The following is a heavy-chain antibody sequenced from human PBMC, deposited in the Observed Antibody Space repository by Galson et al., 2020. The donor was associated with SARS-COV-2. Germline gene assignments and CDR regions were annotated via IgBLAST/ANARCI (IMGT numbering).Heavy chain of an antibody. V-gene: IGHV3-74*01. CDR1: GFTFSSYW. CDR2: INSDGSTT. Sequence: TGGSLRLSCAASGFTFSSYWMYWVRQAPGKGLVWVSRINSDGSTTSYADSVKGRFTISRDNAKNTLYLQMNSLRAEDTAVYYCARERGTNRVDPWGQGTLVTVSS. J-gene: IGHJ5*02. CDR3: ARERGTNRVDP.